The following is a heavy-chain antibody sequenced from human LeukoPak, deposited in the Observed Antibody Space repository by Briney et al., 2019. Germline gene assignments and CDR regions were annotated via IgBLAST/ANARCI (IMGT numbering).Heavy chain of an antibody. V-gene: IGHV3-23*01. Sequence: GGSLRLSCAASGFTFSSYTMSWVRQAPGEGLEWLSAISGRGESTFYAPSVKGRFAISRDNSDNTLYLQMSSLRVDDTAVYFCAKERQTGDYFTSDYWGQGTLVTVSS. D-gene: IGHD4-17*01. J-gene: IGHJ4*02. CDR2: ISGRGEST. CDR1: GFTFSSYT. CDR3: AKERQTGDYFTSDY.